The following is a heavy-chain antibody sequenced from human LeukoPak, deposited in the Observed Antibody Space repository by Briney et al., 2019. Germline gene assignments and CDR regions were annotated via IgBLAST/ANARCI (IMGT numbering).Heavy chain of an antibody. CDR1: GYRFTDYW. CDR2: FYAGGSES. V-gene: IGHV5-51*01. J-gene: IGHJ4*02. CDR3: ARRGHGSSWYFFDY. Sequence: GESLKISCKASGYRFTDYWIGWVRQMPGKGLEWMGIFYAGGSESRYSPSFQGQVATSVDKSISTAYLQWSSLKASDTAMYYCARRGHGSSWYFFDYWGQGTLVTVSS. D-gene: IGHD6-13*01.